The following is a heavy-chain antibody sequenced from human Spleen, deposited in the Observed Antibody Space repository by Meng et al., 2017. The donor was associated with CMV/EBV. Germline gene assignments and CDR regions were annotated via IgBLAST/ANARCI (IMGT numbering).Heavy chain of an antibody. Sequence: DKTFASNACTWVRQAPEEGLEWMGWITNYNGKTRYSQKFQGRITLTTDTSTSTVYMELRSLRYDDTAMYYCARGDCSSSICYGTFDPWGQGTLVTVSS. J-gene: IGHJ5*02. CDR3: ARGDCSSSICYGTFDP. CDR1: DKTFASNA. V-gene: IGHV1-18*01. D-gene: IGHD2-2*01. CDR2: ITNYNGKT.